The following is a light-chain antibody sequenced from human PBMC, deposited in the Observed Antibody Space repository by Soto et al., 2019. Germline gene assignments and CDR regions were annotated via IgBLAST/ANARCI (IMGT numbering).Light chain of an antibody. CDR2: GAS. Sequence: EIVLTQSPGTVSLSPGERATLSCRASQSVSSSDLAWYQQKPGQAPRLLIYGASGRATGIPDRFSGSGSGIDFTLTISRLEPEDFAVYYCHHYGSSRTFGQGTKVEIK. CDR3: HHYGSSRT. V-gene: IGKV3-20*01. J-gene: IGKJ1*01. CDR1: QSVSSSD.